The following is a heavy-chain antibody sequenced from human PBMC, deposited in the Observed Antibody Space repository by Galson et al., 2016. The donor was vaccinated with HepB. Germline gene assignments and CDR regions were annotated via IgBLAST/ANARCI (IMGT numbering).Heavy chain of an antibody. CDR3: ASHDYWNDNHDSFDI. Sequence: SETLSLTCTVSGGSISGHYWSWIRQPPGKGLEWIGFISLRGSGSTSYNPPLKSRVTLSGDTAKNQISLRLRPVIAADTAVYYCASHDYWNDNHDSFDIWGQGILVTVSS. CDR1: GGSISGHY. CDR2: ISLRGSGST. J-gene: IGHJ3*02. V-gene: IGHV4-59*11. D-gene: IGHD3/OR15-3a*01.